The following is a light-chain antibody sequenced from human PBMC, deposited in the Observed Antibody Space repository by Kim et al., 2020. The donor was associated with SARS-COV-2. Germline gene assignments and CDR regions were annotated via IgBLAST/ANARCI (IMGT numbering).Light chain of an antibody. CDR1: SLRSYY. CDR2: GKN. J-gene: IGLJ7*01. V-gene: IGLV3-19*01. Sequence: ALGRTVRSTGQEGSLRSYYASWYQQKQGQAPVLVIYGKNNRPSGIPDRFSGSSSGNTASLTITGAQAEDEADYYCNSRDSSGNHAVFGGGTQLTVL. CDR3: NSRDSSGNHAV.